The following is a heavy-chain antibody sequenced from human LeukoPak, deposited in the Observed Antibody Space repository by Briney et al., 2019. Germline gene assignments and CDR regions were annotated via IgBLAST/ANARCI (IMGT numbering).Heavy chain of an antibody. CDR2: IYYSGST. D-gene: IGHD3-10*01. CDR1: GGSIRGTTYY. J-gene: IGHJ6*03. CDR3: ARGLSAHGSGSYYPWGYYYYMDV. V-gene: IGHV4-39*07. Sequence: SETLSLTCSVSGGSIRGTTYYWGWIRQPPGKGLEWIGSIYYSGSTNYNPSLESRVTISVDTSKNQFSLKMSSVTAADTAVYYCARGLSAHGSGSYYPWGYYYYMDVWGKGTTVTISS.